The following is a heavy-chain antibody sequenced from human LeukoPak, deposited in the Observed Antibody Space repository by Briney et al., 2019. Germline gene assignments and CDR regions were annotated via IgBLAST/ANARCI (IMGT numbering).Heavy chain of an antibody. D-gene: IGHD6-19*01. CDR1: GGSISSYY. V-gene: IGHV4-59*01. Sequence: SETLSLTCTVSGGSISSYYWSWIRQPPGKGLEWIGYIYYSGSTNYNPSLKSRVTISVDTSKNQFSLKLSSVIAADTAVYYCARVGGYSSGPEPSFDYWGQGTLVSVSS. CDR3: ARVGGYSSGPEPSFDY. J-gene: IGHJ4*02. CDR2: IYYSGST.